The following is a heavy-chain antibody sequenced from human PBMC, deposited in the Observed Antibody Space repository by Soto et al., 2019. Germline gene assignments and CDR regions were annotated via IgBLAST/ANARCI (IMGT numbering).Heavy chain of an antibody. CDR2: IIPISGTA. V-gene: IGHV1-69*01. CDR3: ARSQGSSTSLEIYYYYYYGMDV. CDR1: GGTFSSYA. Sequence: QVQLVQSGAEGKKPGSSVKVSCKASGGTFSSYAISWVRQAPGQGLEWMGGIIPISGTANYAQKFQGRVTITADESTSTAYMELSRLRSEDTAVYYCARSQGSSTSLEIYYYYYYGMDVWGQGTTVTVSS. J-gene: IGHJ6*02. D-gene: IGHD2-2*01.